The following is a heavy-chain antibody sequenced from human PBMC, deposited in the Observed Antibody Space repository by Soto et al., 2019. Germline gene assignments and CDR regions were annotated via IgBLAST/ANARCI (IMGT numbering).Heavy chain of an antibody. CDR3: ARGRLVAGTVDY. D-gene: IGHD6-19*01. CDR1: GYTFTSYD. J-gene: IGHJ4*02. CDR2: MNPSTGST. V-gene: IGHV1-8*01. Sequence: QVQLVQSGAEVKKPGPSVKVSCKASGYTFTSYDIKWVRQATGQGLEWMGWMNPSTGSTGFAQKFQGRVTMISNTSISTAYLELSSLTSEDTAVYYCARGRLVAGTVDYWGQGTLVTVSS.